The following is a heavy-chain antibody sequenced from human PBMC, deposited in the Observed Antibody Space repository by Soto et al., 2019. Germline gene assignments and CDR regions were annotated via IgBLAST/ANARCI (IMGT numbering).Heavy chain of an antibody. CDR1: GFTFSSYA. V-gene: IGHV3-23*01. CDR2: ISGSGGST. CDR3: ARGTGSDFWSGSVDY. D-gene: IGHD3-3*01. J-gene: IGHJ4*02. Sequence: EVQLLESGGGLVQPGGSLRLSCAASGFTFSSYAMSWVRQAPGKGLEWVSAISGSGGSTYYADSVKGRFTISRDNPKNTLYLQMNSLRAEDTAVYYCARGTGSDFWSGSVDYWGQGTLVTVSS.